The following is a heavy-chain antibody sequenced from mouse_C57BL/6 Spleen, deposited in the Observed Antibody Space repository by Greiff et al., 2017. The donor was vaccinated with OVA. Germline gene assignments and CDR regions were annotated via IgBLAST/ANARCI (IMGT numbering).Heavy chain of an antibody. V-gene: IGHV14-1*01. CDR1: GFNIKDYY. Sequence: EVKVVESGAELVRPGASVKLSCTASGFNIKDYYMHWVKQRPEQGLEWIGRIDPEDGDTEYAPKFQGKATMTADTSSNTAYLQLSSLTSEDTAVYYCTTPYYGSSYDAMDYWGQGTSVTVSS. CDR3: TTPYYGSSYDAMDY. CDR2: IDPEDGDT. J-gene: IGHJ4*01. D-gene: IGHD1-1*01.